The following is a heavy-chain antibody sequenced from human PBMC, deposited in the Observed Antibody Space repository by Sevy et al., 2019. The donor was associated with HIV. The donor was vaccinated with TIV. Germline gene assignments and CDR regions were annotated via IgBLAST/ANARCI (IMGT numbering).Heavy chain of an antibody. J-gene: IGHJ4*02. D-gene: IGHD3-3*01. Sequence: GGSLRLSCAASGFSLNNFNIIWVRQAPGKGLEWVSSISSSSTYIYYADSVKGRFPISRDNADNSLYVQMNCLRAEDTAGYYCASYSGTFWSGYYLDYWGQGTLVTVSS. CDR1: GFSLNNFN. CDR3: ASYSGTFWSGYYLDY. CDR2: ISSSSTYI. V-gene: IGHV3-21*01.